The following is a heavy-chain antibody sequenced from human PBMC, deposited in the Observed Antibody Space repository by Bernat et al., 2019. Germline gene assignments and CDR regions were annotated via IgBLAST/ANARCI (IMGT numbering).Heavy chain of an antibody. J-gene: IGHJ3*02. CDR1: GFIVSSNY. V-gene: IGHV3-53*01. D-gene: IGHD2-15*01. CDR2: IFIGGST. CDR3: ARVGGGIDSNAFDI. Sequence: EVQLVESGGGLIQPGRSLRLSCAASGFIVSSNYMSWVRQAPGKGLEWVSIIFIGGSTNYADSVKGRFTISRDDSKNTLYLQMNSLRSEDTAVYYCARVGGGIDSNAFDIWGQGTMVTVSS.